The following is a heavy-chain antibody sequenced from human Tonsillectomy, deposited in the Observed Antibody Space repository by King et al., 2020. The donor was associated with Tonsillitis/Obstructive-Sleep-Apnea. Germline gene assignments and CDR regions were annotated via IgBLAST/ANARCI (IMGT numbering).Heavy chain of an antibody. CDR1: GFTFSDYY. D-gene: IGHD3-3*01. Sequence: VQLVESGGGLVKPGGSLRLSCAASGFTFSDYYMSWIRQAPGKGLEWVSYISSSSSYTNYADSVKGRFTISRDNAKNSLYLQMNSLRAEDTAVYYCAREYYDFWSGSSGAFDIWGQGTMVTVSS. CDR2: ISSSSSYT. V-gene: IGHV3-11*05. J-gene: IGHJ3*02. CDR3: AREYYDFWSGSSGAFDI.